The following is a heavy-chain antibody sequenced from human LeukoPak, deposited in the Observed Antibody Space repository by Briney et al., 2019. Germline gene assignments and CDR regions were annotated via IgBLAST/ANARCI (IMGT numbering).Heavy chain of an antibody. J-gene: IGHJ4*02. CDR3: AKKMVLWFGEQFDY. CDR1: GFTFSSYA. V-gene: IGHV3-23*01. Sequence: PGGSLRLSCAASGFTFSSYAMSWVRQAPGKGLEWVSAISGSGGSTYYADSVKGRFTISRDNSKNTLYLQMNNLRAEDTAVYYCAKKMVLWFGEQFDYWGQGTLVTVSS. CDR2: ISGSGGST. D-gene: IGHD3-10*01.